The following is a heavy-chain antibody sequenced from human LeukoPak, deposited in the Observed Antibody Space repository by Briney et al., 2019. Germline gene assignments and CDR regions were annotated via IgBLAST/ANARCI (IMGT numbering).Heavy chain of an antibody. J-gene: IGHJ5*02. Sequence: ASVKVSCKASGYTFTGYYMHWVRQAPGQGLERMGRINPNSGGTNYAQKFQGRVTMTRDTSISTAYTELSRLRSDDTAVYYCARVERITTFGVVKYNWFDPWGQGTLVTVSS. CDR2: INPNSGGT. CDR3: ARVERITTFGVVKYNWFDP. V-gene: IGHV1-2*06. CDR1: GYTFTGYY. D-gene: IGHD3-3*01.